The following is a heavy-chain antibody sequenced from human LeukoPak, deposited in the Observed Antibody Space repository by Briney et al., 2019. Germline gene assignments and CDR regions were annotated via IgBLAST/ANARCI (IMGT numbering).Heavy chain of an antibody. CDR3: ARQITMVRGVIITDWFDP. CDR1: GFTFSSYS. D-gene: IGHD3-10*01. Sequence: GGSLRLSCAASGFTFSSYSMNWVRQAPGKGLEWVSSISSSSSYIYYADSVKGRFTISRDNAKNSLYLQMNSLRAEDTAVYYCARQITMVRGVIITDWFDPWGQGTLVTVSS. CDR2: ISSSSSYI. J-gene: IGHJ5*02. V-gene: IGHV3-21*01.